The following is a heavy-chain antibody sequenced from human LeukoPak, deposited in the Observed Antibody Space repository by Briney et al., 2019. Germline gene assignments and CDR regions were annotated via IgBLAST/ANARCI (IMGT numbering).Heavy chain of an antibody. CDR2: ISAYNGNT. CDR3: ARDGATLGVVTAYYYYYYGMDV. Sequence: ASVKVSCKASGYTFTSYGISWVRQAPGQGLEWMGWISAYNGNTNYAQKLQGRVTMTTDTSTSTAYMELRSLRSDDTAVYYCARDGATLGVVTAYYYYYYGMDVWGQGTTVTVSS. J-gene: IGHJ6*02. CDR1: GYTFTSYG. D-gene: IGHD3-3*01. V-gene: IGHV1-18*01.